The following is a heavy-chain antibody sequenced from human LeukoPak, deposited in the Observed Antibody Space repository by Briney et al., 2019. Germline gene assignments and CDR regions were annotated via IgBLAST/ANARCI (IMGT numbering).Heavy chain of an antibody. D-gene: IGHD5-18*01. CDR2: INPNSGGT. CDR3: ARDTAMNPTVDY. CDR1: GYTFTGYY. V-gene: IGHV1-2*02. J-gene: IGHJ4*02. Sequence: ASVKVSCKASGYTFTGYYMHWVRQAPGQGLEWMGWINPNSGGTNYAQKFQGRVTMTRDTSISTAYMELSRLRSDDTAVYYCARDTAMNPTVDYWGQGTLVTVSS.